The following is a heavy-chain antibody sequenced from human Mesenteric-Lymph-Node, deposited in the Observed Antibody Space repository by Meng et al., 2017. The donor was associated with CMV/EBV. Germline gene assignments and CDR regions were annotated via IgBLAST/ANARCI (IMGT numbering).Heavy chain of an antibody. CDR1: GFSFHNYE. D-gene: IGHD3-3*01. J-gene: IGHJ4*02. CDR3: AREERDYDFWSGYYNVDY. V-gene: IGHV3-48*03. CDR2: ISSTGSIM. Sequence: GGSLRLSCAASGFSFHNYEMNWVRQAPGKGLEWLSHISSTGSIMYYADSVEGRFNISRDNAKSSLYLEMNSLRAEDTAIYYCAREERDYDFWSGYYNVDYWGQGTLVTVSS.